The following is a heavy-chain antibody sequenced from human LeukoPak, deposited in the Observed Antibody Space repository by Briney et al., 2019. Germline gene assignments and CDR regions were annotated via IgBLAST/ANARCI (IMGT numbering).Heavy chain of an antibody. V-gene: IGHV4-39*01. CDR1: GGSISSSSYY. J-gene: IGHJ4*02. CDR3: ARHEYFVNY. D-gene: IGHD2/OR15-2a*01. Sequence: SETLSLTCTVSGGSISSSSYYWGWIRQPPGKGLDWIGSFYYSGSTYYNPSLKGRVTISVDTSKNQFSLNLSSMIAADTAVYYCARHEYFVNYWGQGTLVTVSS. CDR2: FYYSGST.